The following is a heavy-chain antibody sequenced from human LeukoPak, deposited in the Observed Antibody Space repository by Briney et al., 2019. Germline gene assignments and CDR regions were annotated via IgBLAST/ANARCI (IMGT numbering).Heavy chain of an antibody. CDR1: GGSVSSGSYY. Sequence: SETLSVTCTVSGGSVSSGSYYWSWIRQPPGKGLEWIGYIYYSGSNNYNPSLKSRVTISEDTSKNQFSLKLSSVTAADTAVYYCARYARGVVVPAASIYYGMDVWGKGTTVTVSS. D-gene: IGHD2-2*01. J-gene: IGHJ6*04. CDR2: IYYSGSN. CDR3: ARYARGVVVPAASIYYGMDV. V-gene: IGHV4-61*01.